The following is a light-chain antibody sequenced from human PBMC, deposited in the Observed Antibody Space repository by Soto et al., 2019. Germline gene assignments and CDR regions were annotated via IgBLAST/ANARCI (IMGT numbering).Light chain of an antibody. J-gene: IGKJ5*01. V-gene: IGKV3-15*01. CDR2: GAS. Sequence: MTQSPSTLSASVGDRVTITCRASQSISSWLAWYQQKPGQPPRLLIYGASTRATGVPARFSGSGSGTDFILTISSLQSEDFAVYYCQQHTDWPPITFGQGTRLEIK. CDR3: QQHTDWPPIT. CDR1: QSISSW.